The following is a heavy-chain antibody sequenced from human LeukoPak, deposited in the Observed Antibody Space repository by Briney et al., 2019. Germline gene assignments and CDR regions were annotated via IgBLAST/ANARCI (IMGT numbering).Heavy chain of an antibody. D-gene: IGHD3-16*01. CDR3: ATQRGSYLWGTDFDY. CDR1: GFTFSSYA. V-gene: IGHV3-23*05. CDR2: ISKSGNNT. Sequence: PGGSLRLSCAASGFTFSSYAMTWVRQAPGKGLEWVSGISKSGNNTYYADSVAGRLTISRDNSKNTLYLQMNSLRADDTAVYYCATQRGSYLWGTDFDYWGQGTLVTVSS. J-gene: IGHJ4*02.